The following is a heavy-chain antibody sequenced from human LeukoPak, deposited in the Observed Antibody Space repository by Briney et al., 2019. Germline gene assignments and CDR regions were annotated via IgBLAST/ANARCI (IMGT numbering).Heavy chain of an antibody. D-gene: IGHD6-13*01. CDR3: AKDLNLPPIPGYSSSWSPGNFDY. CDR2: ISGSGGST. V-gene: IGHV3-23*01. CDR1: GFTFSSYA. J-gene: IGHJ4*02. Sequence: PGGSLRLSCAASGFTFSSYAMSWVRQAPGKGLEWVSAISGSGGSTYYADSVKGRFTISRDNSKNTLYLQMNSLRAEDTAVYYCAKDLNLPPIPGYSSSWSPGNFDYWGQGTLVTVSS.